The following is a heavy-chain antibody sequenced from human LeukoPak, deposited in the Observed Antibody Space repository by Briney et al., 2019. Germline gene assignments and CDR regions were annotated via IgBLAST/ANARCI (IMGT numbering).Heavy chain of an antibody. CDR3: AKERGYYDSSGYYLS. Sequence: GGSLRLSCAASGFTFSSYAMCWVRQAPGKGLEWVSAISGSGGSTYYADSVKGRFTISRGNSKNTLYLQMNSLRAEDTAVYYCAKERGYYDSSGYYLSGGQGTLVTVSS. CDR1: GFTFSSYA. CDR2: ISGSGGST. V-gene: IGHV3-23*01. D-gene: IGHD3-22*01. J-gene: IGHJ4*02.